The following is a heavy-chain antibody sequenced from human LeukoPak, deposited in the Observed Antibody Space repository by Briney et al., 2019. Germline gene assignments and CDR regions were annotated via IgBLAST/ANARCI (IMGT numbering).Heavy chain of an antibody. CDR1: GYTFIAYY. J-gene: IGHJ4*02. CDR3: ARVVIRTGDQGWAFGY. CDR2: INPNSGGT. V-gene: IGHV1-2*02. D-gene: IGHD7-27*01. Sequence: ASVKVSCKAPGYTFIAYYMHWVRQAPGQGLEWMGWINPNSGGTNYAQKFQGRVTMTRDTSISTAYMELSRLRSDDTAVYYCARVVIRTGDQGWAFGYWGQGTLVTVSS.